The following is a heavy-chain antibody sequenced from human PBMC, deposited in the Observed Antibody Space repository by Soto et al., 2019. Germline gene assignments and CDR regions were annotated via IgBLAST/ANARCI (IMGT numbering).Heavy chain of an antibody. D-gene: IGHD6-13*01. V-gene: IGHV3-53*01. Sequence: GGSLRLSCAASGFTVSSNYMSWVRQAPGKGLEWVSVIYSGGSTYYADSVKGRFTISRDNSKDTLYLQMNSLRAEDTAVYYCAKSQEIGTHFFDSWGQGTQVTVSS. CDR3: AKSQEIGTHFFDS. J-gene: IGHJ4*02. CDR2: IYSGGST. CDR1: GFTVSSNY.